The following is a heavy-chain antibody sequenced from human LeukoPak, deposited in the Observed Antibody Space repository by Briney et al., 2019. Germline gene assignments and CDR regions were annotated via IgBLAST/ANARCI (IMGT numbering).Heavy chain of an antibody. Sequence: ASVKVSCKASGYTFTSYAMHWVRQAPGQRLEWMGWINDGNGNTKYSQKFQGRVTITRDTSASTAYMELSSLRSEDTAVYYCARSYYGSGSYYKFWGQGTLVTVSS. J-gene: IGHJ4*02. V-gene: IGHV1-3*01. CDR3: ARSYYGSGSYYKF. CDR2: INDGNGNT. D-gene: IGHD3-10*01. CDR1: GYTFTSYA.